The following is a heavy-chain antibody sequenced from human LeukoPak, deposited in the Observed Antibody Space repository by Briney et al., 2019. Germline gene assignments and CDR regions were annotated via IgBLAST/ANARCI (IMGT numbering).Heavy chain of an antibody. J-gene: IGHJ6*03. CDR1: GGTFSSYA. V-gene: IGHV1-69*06. CDR2: IIPIFGTA. D-gene: IGHD7-27*01. CDR3: ARSAGVYYYYYYMDV. Sequence: SVKVSCKASGGTFSSYAISWVRQAPGQGLEWMGGIIPIFGTANYAQKFQGRVTITADKSTSTAYMELSSLRSEDTAVYYCARSAGVYYYYYYMDVWGKGTTVTVSS.